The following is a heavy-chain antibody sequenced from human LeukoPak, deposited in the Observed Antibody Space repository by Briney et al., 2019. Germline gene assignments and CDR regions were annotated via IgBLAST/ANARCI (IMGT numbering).Heavy chain of an antibody. D-gene: IGHD2-2*01. CDR1: GGPISSYY. V-gene: IGHV4-59*01. CDR3: AREGGVVPAADYYYYYGMDV. Sequence: TSETLSLTCTVSGGPISSYYWSWIRQPPGKGLEWIGYIYYSGSTNYNPSLKSRVTISVDTSKNQFSLKLSSVTAADTAVYYCAREGGVVPAADYYYYYGMDVWGQGTTVTVSS. J-gene: IGHJ6*02. CDR2: IYYSGST.